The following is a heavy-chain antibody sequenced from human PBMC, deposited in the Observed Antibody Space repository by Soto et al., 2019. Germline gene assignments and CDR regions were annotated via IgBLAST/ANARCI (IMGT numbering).Heavy chain of an antibody. CDR2: IYRTGST. V-gene: IGHV4-4*02. CDR1: GCSFTSNNW. D-gene: IGHD1-7*01. CDR3: ESRDPGTSVDY. Sequence: AETLSLTCAVSGCSFTSNNWWTLVRQPPGQGLEGFWEIYRTGSTYYTPSLKSRVTISLDKSENQFSLKVSSLTAADTAVYYCESRDPGTSVDYWGQGTLVTVSS. J-gene: IGHJ4*02.